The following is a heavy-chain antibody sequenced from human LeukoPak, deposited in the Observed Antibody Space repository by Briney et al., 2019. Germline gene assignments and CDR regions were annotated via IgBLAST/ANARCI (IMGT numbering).Heavy chain of an antibody. CDR1: GFTFSAYS. CDR2: ITSSSDSI. J-gene: IGHJ4*02. CDR3: ARDPRYSRPSSYGYFDH. D-gene: IGHD1-26*01. V-gene: IGHV3-48*02. Sequence: GSLRLSCATSGFTFSAYSMIWVRQTPGKGLECLSYITSSSDSIHYADSVRGRFTVSRDNAKNSLYLQMNSLRDEDTAVYYCARDPRYSRPSSYGYFDHWGQGTLATVSS.